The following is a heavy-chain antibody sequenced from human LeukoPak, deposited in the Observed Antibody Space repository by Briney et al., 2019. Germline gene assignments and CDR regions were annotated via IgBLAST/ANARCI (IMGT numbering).Heavy chain of an antibody. CDR1: GFTFSTYC. Sequence: GGSLRLSCAAAGFTFSTYCMHWVRQAPGKGPMWVSRICPDGTVTNYADSVKARFIISRDNARNTVYLQMNSLRVEDTAVYYCVRDFRSADYWGQGTLVTVSS. CDR3: VRDFRSADY. CDR2: ICPDGTVT. V-gene: IGHV3-74*01. J-gene: IGHJ4*02.